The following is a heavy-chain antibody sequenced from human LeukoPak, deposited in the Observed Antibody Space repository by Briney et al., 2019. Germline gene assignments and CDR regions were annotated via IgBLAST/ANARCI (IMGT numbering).Heavy chain of an antibody. V-gene: IGHV1-2*02. CDR2: INPNSGGT. CDR1: GYTFTGYY. J-gene: IGHJ4*02. CDR3: ARDRGYSYGSMDY. Sequence: ASVKVSCKASGYTFTGYYMHWVRQAPGQGLEWMGWINPNSGGTNYAQKFQGRVTMTRDTSISTAYMELSRLRSDDTAVYYCARDRGYSYGSMDYWSQGTLVTVSS. D-gene: IGHD5-18*01.